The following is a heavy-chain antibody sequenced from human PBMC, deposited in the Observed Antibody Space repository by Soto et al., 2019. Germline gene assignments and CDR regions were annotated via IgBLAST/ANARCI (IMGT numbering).Heavy chain of an antibody. CDR3: ATGYGSGSYYAL. CDR2: INPNDGTT. D-gene: IGHD3-10*01. J-gene: IGHJ4*02. Sequence: QVQLVQSGAEVKRPGASVKVSCKASGYSFTSYFMHWVRQAPGQGLEWMGIINPNDGTTKNAKKFQGRVTRTRDTSTNTVYMELRSLRSEGRAVYDCATGYGSGSYYALWGQGTLVTVSS. V-gene: IGHV1-46*01. CDR1: GYSFTSYF.